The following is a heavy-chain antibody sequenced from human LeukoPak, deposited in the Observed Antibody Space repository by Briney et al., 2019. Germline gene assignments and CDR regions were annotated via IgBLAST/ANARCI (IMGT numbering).Heavy chain of an antibody. V-gene: IGHV4-34*01. Sequence: SETLSLTCAVYGGSFSGYYWSWIRQPPGKGLEWIGEINHSGSTNYNPSLESRVTISVDTSKNQFSLKLSSVTAADTAVYYCARGSPGYGMDVWGKGTTVTVSS. CDR2: INHSGST. CDR3: ARGSPGYGMDV. J-gene: IGHJ6*04. CDR1: GGSFSGYY.